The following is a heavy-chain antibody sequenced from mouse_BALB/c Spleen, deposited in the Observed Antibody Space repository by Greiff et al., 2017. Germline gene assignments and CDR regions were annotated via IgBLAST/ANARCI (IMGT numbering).Heavy chain of an antibody. D-gene: IGHD4-1*01. V-gene: IGHV5-9-4*01. CDR2: ISSGGSYT. CDR1: GFTFSSYA. J-gene: IGHJ4*01. Sequence: EVNLVESGGGLVKPGGSLKLSCAASGFTFSSYAMSWVRQSPEKRLEWVAEISSGGSYTYYPDTVTGRFTISRDNAKNTLYLEMSSLRSEDTAMYYCAKLGRDYYAMDYWGQGTSVTVSS. CDR3: AKLGRDYYAMDY.